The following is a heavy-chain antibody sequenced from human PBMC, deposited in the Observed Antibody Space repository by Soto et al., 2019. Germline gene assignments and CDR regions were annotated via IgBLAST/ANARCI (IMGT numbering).Heavy chain of an antibody. Sequence: GGSQRLSCAVSGFTFTGYAMTWVRQAPGKGLEWVSSISGSGGSTDYADSVKGRFTISRDNSKNTLYLQMNSLRADDTAVYYCAKESPGLSDYYFDYWGQGTLVTVSS. D-gene: IGHD2-21*02. CDR2: ISGSGGST. J-gene: IGHJ4*02. CDR3: AKESPGLSDYYFDY. V-gene: IGHV3-23*01. CDR1: GFTFTGYA.